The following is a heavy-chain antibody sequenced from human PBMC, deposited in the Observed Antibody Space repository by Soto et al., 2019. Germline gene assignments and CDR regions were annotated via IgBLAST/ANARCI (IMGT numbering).Heavy chain of an antibody. Sequence: EVQLLESGGGLVQPGGSLRLSCAASGFTFSSYAMSWFRQAPGKGLEWVSAISGSGGSTYYADSVKGRFTISRDNSKNTLYLQMNSLRAEDTAVYYCAKRMVRKEERGVTMIVEVIAPFDYWGQGTLVTVSS. CDR1: GFTFSSYA. J-gene: IGHJ4*02. CDR3: AKRMVRKEERGVTMIVEVIAPFDY. V-gene: IGHV3-23*01. D-gene: IGHD3-22*01. CDR2: ISGSGGST.